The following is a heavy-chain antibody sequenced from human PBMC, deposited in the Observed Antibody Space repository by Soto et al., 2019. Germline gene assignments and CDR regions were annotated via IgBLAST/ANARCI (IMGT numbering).Heavy chain of an antibody. CDR3: VGGQYYFDY. Sequence: QVQLVESGGGVVQPGRSRRRSCAASGFPFTSYGMHWVREGPDKGLEWVAIISYDGSDKYYADSVKGRFTISRDNSKNTLYLQMNSLRPEDTALYYCVGGQYYFDYRGQGTLVIVSS. J-gene: IGHJ4*02. V-gene: IGHV3-30*03. CDR1: GFPFTSYG. CDR2: ISYDGSDK. D-gene: IGHD3-10*01.